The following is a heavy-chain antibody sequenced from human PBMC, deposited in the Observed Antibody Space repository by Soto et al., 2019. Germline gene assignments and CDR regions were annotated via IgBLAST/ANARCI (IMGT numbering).Heavy chain of an antibody. CDR2: IDTDGRSI. CDR3: VREGRDTNNYQLGGFDF. V-gene: IGHV3-74*01. Sequence: GSLRLSCADTGFTFRTYWMHWVRQAPGKGLVWVSRIDTDGRSISYADSGKGRFTISRDNAKNTLYLQMGSLKDEDTAVYYCVREGRDTNNYQLGGFDFWGQGTQVTVSS. D-gene: IGHD2-8*01. CDR1: GFTFRTYW. J-gene: IGHJ4*02.